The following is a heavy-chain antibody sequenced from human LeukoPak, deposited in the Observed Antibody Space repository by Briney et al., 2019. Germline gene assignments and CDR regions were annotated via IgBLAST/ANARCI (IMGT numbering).Heavy chain of an antibody. J-gene: IGHJ4*02. Sequence: PGGSLRLSCVASGFTISSYWTHWVRQVPGKGLVWVSHIISDGRSTNYADSVKGRFTISRDDAKNTVYLQMNSLRVEDTTVYYCARVEDYDILTGFDYWGQGTLVTVSS. V-gene: IGHV3-74*01. CDR3: ARVEDYDILTGFDY. CDR2: IISDGRST. D-gene: IGHD3-9*01. CDR1: GFTISSYW.